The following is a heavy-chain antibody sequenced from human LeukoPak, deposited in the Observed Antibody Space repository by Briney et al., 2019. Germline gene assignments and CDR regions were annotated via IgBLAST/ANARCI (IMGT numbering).Heavy chain of an antibody. Sequence: PSETLSLTCTVSGGSISSYDWSWIRQPPGKGLEWIGYIYYSGSTNYNPSLKSRVTISVDTSKNQFSLKLSSVTAADTAVYYCARDNHRTSRGGRYDFWSGYPNWFDPWGQGTLVTVSS. CDR2: IYYSGST. D-gene: IGHD3-3*01. V-gene: IGHV4-59*01. CDR3: ARDNHRTSRGGRYDFWSGYPNWFDP. J-gene: IGHJ5*02. CDR1: GGSISSYD.